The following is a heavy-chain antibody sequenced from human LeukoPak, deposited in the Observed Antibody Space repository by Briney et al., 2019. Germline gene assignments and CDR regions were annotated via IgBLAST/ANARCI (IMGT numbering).Heavy chain of an antibody. J-gene: IGHJ3*02. D-gene: IGHD3-22*01. CDR2: ISAYNGNT. CDR3: AREHYYDSSGYWGAFDI. Sequence: APVKVSCKASGYTFTSYGISWVRQAPGQGLEWMGWISAYNGNTNYAQKLQGRVTMTTDTSTSTAYMELRSLRSDDTAVYYCAREHYYDSSGYWGAFDIWGQGTMVTVSS. CDR1: GYTFTSYG. V-gene: IGHV1-18*01.